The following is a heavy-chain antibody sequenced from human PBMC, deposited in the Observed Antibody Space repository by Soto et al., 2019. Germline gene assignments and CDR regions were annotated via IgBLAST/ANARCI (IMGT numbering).Heavy chain of an antibody. CDR2: INPNGGST. CDR1: GYTFTSYY. Sequence: GASVKVSCKASGYTFTSYYMHWVRQAPGQGLEWMGIINPNGGSTDYAQRFKGRVTMTRDTSTSTVYMELSSLRSEDTAVYYCARDRAINMISTFDNWGQGTLVTVSS. V-gene: IGHV1-46*01. J-gene: IGHJ4*02. D-gene: IGHD3-22*01. CDR3: ARDRAINMISTFDN.